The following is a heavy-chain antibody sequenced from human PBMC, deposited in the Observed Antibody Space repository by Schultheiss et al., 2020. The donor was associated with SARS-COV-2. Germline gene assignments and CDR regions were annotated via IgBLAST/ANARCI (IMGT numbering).Heavy chain of an antibody. CDR2: IYYSGST. J-gene: IGHJ4*02. D-gene: IGHD2-2*01. V-gene: IGHV4-59*08. CDR3: ARGIVVPAASDY. Sequence: SETLSLTCTVSGGSISSYYWSWIRQPPGKGLEWIGYIYYSGSTYYNPFLKSRVTISVDTSKNQFSLKLSSVTAADTAVYYCARGIVVPAASDYWGQGTLVTVSS. CDR1: GGSISSYY.